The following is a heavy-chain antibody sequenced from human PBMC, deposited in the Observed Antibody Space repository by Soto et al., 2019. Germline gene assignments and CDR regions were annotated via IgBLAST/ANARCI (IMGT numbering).Heavy chain of an antibody. CDR1: GFTFGDYG. CDR3: SRDPLGGRGIITAYYFDC. CDR2: IRSKPYGGTT. Sequence: GGSLRLSCTASGFTFGDYGVSWFRQAPGKGLEWVGLIRSKPYGGTTEYAASVKGRFIISRDDSRSIAYLHMNSLKTEDTALYYCSRDPLGGRGIITAYYFDCCPQGTPVTVYS. J-gene: IGHJ4*02. V-gene: IGHV3-49*03. D-gene: IGHD3-10*01.